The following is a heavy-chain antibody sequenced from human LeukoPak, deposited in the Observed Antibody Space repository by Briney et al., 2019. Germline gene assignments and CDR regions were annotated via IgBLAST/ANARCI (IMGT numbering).Heavy chain of an antibody. CDR3: AKDVNTLVRGAVNYMDV. V-gene: IGHV3-9*01. J-gene: IGHJ6*03. CDR2: ISKNGGST. D-gene: IGHD3-10*01. CDR1: GFTFANYP. Sequence: GGSLRLSCAASGFTFANYPMHWVRHPPGKGLEGFSGISKNGGSTVYADSVTGRFTISRDNAETSLYLQMNSLRLEDTALYYCAKDVNTLVRGAVNYMDVWGQGTPVTVSS.